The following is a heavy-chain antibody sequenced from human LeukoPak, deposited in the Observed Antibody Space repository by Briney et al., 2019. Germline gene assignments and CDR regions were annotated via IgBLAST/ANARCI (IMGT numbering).Heavy chain of an antibody. CDR3: AREAIHYYYGMDV. V-gene: IGHV1-69*01. Sequence: SVKVSFEPSVGTFINYAISWVREAPGQGREWMGGIIPIFGTANYAQKFQGRVTITADESPSTAYMELSSLRSEDTAVYYCAREAIHYYYGMDVWGQGTTVTVSS. CDR2: IIPIFGTA. CDR1: VGTFINYA. J-gene: IGHJ6*02. D-gene: IGHD3-9*01.